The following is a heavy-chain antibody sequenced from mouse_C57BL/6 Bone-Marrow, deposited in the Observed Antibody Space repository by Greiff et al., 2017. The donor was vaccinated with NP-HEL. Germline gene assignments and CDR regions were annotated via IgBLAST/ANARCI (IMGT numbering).Heavy chain of an antibody. CDR3: DKKGSYEYGHWYFDV. J-gene: IGHJ1*03. Sequence: QVQLKESGPGLVQPSQRLSITCTVFGFSLTRYGVYWVRQSPGKGLEWLGVIWRGGSTDYNAAFMSRLSIPKDNSKRQVFFKMNRLQADDTAIYYWDKKGSYEYGHWYFDVWGTGTTVTVSS. D-gene: IGHD1-1*01. CDR2: IWRGGST. V-gene: IGHV2-5*01. CDR1: GFSLTRYG.